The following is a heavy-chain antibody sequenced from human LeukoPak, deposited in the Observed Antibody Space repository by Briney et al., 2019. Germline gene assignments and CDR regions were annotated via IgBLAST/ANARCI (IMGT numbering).Heavy chain of an antibody. CDR1: GGSISSGDYY. V-gene: IGHV4-30-4*01. D-gene: IGHD7-27*01. CDR2: IYYSGST. J-gene: IGHJ4*02. CDR3: ARLAPPSPNWGSTGLDY. Sequence: SQTLSLTCTVSGGSISSGDYYWSWIRQPPGKGLEWIGYIYYSGSTYYNPSLKSRVTISVDTSKNQFSLKLSSVTAADTAVYYCARLAPPSPNWGSTGLDYWGQGTLVTVSS.